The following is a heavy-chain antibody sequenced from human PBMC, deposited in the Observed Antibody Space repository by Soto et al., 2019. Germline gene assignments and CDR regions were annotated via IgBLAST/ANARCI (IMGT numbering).Heavy chain of an antibody. V-gene: IGHV3-23*01. Sequence: EVQLLESGGGLVQPGGSLRLSCVVSGLTFRSHAMYWVRQAPGQGLEWVAGISGGGCTAYYPDSVRGRFTISRDNSKNTVYLQIDTLRADDTAVYYCAKAKGVATIKSNFDYWGQGTLVTVSS. CDR2: ISGGGCTA. CDR3: AKAKGVATIKSNFDY. J-gene: IGHJ4*02. CDR1: GLTFRSHA. D-gene: IGHD5-12*01.